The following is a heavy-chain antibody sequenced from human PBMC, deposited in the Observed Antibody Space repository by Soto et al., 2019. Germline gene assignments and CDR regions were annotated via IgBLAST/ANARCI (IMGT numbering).Heavy chain of an antibody. CDR2: ILYDGSNT. J-gene: IGHJ4*02. CDR1: GFSFSNYG. V-gene: IGHV3-30*03. D-gene: IGHD5-18*01. CDR3: AGGYTYCDY. Sequence: QVQMVESGGGVVQPGRSLRLSCAASGFSFSNYGMQWVRQAPGKGLEWVALILYDGSNTYYSDSVKGRFTISRDNSKNTLYLQMNSLRVEDTAVYYCAGGYTYCDYWGQGALVTVSS.